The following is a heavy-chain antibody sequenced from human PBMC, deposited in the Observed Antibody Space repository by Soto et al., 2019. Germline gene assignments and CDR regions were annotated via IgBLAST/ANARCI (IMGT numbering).Heavy chain of an antibody. D-gene: IGHD3-22*01. CDR1: GYSFTSYC. J-gene: IGHJ6*02. CDR2: IYPGDSDT. CDR3: ARFARDYYDSSGYRYYYYGMDV. V-gene: IGHV5-51*01. Sequence: GEPLEIYCRGSGYSFTSYCIGWVRQMPGKGLEWMGIIYPGDSDTRYSPSFQGQVTISADKSISTAYLQWSSLKASDTAMYYCARFARDYYDSSGYRYYYYGMDVWGQGTTVTVSS.